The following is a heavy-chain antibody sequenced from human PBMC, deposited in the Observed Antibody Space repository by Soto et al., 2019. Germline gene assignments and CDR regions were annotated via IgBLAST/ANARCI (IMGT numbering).Heavy chain of an antibody. CDR2: INLDTGDT. V-gene: IGHV1-2*02. J-gene: IGHJ4*02. Sequence: QMQLVQSGAEMRKPGASVKVSCKTSGFTFTGYYIHWVRQAPGQGLEWMGWINLDTGDTKYAQRFQGRVALTSDTSINTAYMDLSRLRPDDTAVFYCARGPQLWLPPSDYWGQGTLVTVSS. CDR3: ARGPQLWLPPSDY. D-gene: IGHD5-18*01. CDR1: GFTFTGYY.